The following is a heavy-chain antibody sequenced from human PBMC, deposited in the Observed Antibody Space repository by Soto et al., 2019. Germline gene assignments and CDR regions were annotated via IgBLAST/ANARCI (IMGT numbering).Heavy chain of an antibody. J-gene: IGHJ4*02. V-gene: IGHV3-23*01. Sequence: GGSLRLSCAASGFTFSSYAMSWVRQAPGKGLEWVSAISGSGGSTYYADSVKGRFTISRDNSKNTLYLQMNSLRAEDTAVYYCAKSYSSSSLSRYYFDYWGQGTLVTVSS. D-gene: IGHD6-6*01. CDR1: GFTFSSYA. CDR3: AKSYSSSSLSRYYFDY. CDR2: ISGSGGST.